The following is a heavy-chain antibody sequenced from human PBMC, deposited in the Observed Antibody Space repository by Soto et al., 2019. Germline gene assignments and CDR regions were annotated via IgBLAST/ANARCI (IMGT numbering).Heavy chain of an antibody. CDR1: GGCISSYY. D-gene: IGHD2-21*02. Sequence: PSESLSLDCPVSGGCISSYYWSWIRQPAGKGLEWIGYIYYSGSTYYNPSLKSRVTISVDTSKNQFSLKLSSVTAADTAVYYCARDGDYGGNSDYYYGMDVWGQGTTVTVSS. CDR3: ARDGDYGGNSDYYYGMDV. V-gene: IGHV4-59*06. CDR2: IYYSGST. J-gene: IGHJ6*01.